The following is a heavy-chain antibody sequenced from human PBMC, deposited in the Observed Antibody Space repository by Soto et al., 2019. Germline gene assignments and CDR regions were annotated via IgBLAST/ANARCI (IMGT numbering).Heavy chain of an antibody. D-gene: IGHD6-6*01. Sequence: SETLSLTCSVSSDSMNSGGYYWSWIRQHPGKGLEWIGYIYSNGDTYYNPSLKSRVTISVDTSKNQFSPNLTSVTAADTAVYYCARRGGSSSGYYYYAMDVWGQGTTVTVSS. J-gene: IGHJ6*02. V-gene: IGHV4-31*03. CDR2: IYSNGDT. CDR1: SDSMNSGGYY. CDR3: ARRGGSSSGYYYYAMDV.